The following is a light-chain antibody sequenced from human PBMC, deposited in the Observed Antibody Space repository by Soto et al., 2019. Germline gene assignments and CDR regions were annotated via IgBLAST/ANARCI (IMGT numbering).Light chain of an antibody. CDR1: SSNIGAGYD. CDR3: QSYDSSLSGSSYV. Sequence: QSVLTQPPSVSGAPGQRVTISCTGSSSNIGAGYDVHWYQQLPGTAPKLLIYGNSNRPSGVPDRFSGSKSGTSASLAITGLQAADEADYYCQSYDSSLSGSSYVFGTGTKLTVL. CDR2: GNS. J-gene: IGLJ1*01. V-gene: IGLV1-40*01.